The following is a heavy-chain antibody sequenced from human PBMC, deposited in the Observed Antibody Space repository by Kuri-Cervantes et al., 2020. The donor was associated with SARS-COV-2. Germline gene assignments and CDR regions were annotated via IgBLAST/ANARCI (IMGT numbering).Heavy chain of an antibody. J-gene: IGHJ4*02. CDR1: GFTFSSYA. CDR3: ARAAVGYGPSDY. V-gene: IGHV3-21*01. Sequence: GESLKISCAASGFTFSSYAMHWVRQAPGKGLEWVSSISSSSSYIYYADSVKGRFTISRDNAKNSLYLQMNSLRAEDTAVYYCARAAVGYGPSDYWGQGTLVTVSS. CDR2: ISSSSSYI. D-gene: IGHD5-12*01.